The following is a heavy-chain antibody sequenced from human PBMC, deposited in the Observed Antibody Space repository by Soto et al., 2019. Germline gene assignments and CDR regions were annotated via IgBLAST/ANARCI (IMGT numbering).Heavy chain of an antibody. V-gene: IGHV4-39*01. CDR2: IYYSGST. J-gene: IGHJ4*02. CDR1: GGSISSRSYY. D-gene: IGHD1-26*01. Sequence: PSETLSLTCTVSGGSISSRSYYWGWIRQPPGKGLEWIGSIYYSGSTYYNPSLQSRVTISADTSKNQFSLNLSSVTAADTAVYFCARDEYSGRYTVIAYSGQGIVVTVST. CDR3: ARDEYSGRYTVIAY.